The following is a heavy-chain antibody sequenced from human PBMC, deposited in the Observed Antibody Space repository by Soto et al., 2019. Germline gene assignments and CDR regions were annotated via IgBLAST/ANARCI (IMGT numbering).Heavy chain of an antibody. CDR2: IIPILGIA. Sequence: SVKVSCKASGGTFSSYTISWARQAPGQGLEWMGRIIPILGIANYAQKFQGRVTITADKSTSTAYMELSSLRSEDTAVYYCAASCVGCGGFNYYGMDVWGQGTTVTVSS. CDR1: GGTFSSYT. D-gene: IGHD2-21*01. CDR3: AASCVGCGGFNYYGMDV. V-gene: IGHV1-69*02. J-gene: IGHJ6*02.